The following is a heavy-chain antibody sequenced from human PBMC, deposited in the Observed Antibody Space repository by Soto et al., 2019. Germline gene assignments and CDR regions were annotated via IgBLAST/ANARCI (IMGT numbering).Heavy chain of an antibody. Sequence: GESLKISSKASGYSFTRKWISWVRQMPGKGLEWMGRIYPTDSYTNYSPSFQGHVTISVDKPSSNSYVQWSSLKASDPAMYYCPTALPPSASSFFCWFDPWGQGTLVTVSS. CDR2: IYPTDSYT. J-gene: IGHJ5*02. V-gene: IGHV5-10-1*01. D-gene: IGHD1-26*01. CDR1: GYSFTRKW. CDR3: PTALPPSASSFFCWFDP.